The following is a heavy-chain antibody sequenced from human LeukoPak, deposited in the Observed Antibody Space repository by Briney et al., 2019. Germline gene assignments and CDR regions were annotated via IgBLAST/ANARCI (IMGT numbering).Heavy chain of an antibody. D-gene: IGHD2-2*01. CDR3: ARDYRPAAASTPSDY. J-gene: IGHJ4*02. Sequence: ASAKVSCKASGYTFTSYGISWVRQAPGQGLEWMGWISAYNGNTNYAQKLQGRVTMTTDTSTSTAYMELRSLRSDDTAVYYCARDYRPAAASTPSDYWGQGTLVTVSS. V-gene: IGHV1-18*01. CDR2: ISAYNGNT. CDR1: GYTFTSYG.